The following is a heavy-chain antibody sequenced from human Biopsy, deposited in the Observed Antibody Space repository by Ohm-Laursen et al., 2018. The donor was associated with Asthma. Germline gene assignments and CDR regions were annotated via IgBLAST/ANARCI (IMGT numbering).Heavy chain of an antibody. CDR2: ITDTSHYI. CDR1: GFTFSNYN. V-gene: IGHV3-21*01. Sequence: SLTLSCTCSGFTFSNYNMNWVCQGTGKGLERVSSITDTSHYIKYADSVKGRFTISRDNAKNSLYLQMNSLRAEDTAVYYCARDGPELPTELDYWGPGTLVTVSS. CDR3: ARDGPELPTELDY. D-gene: IGHD1-14*01. J-gene: IGHJ4*02.